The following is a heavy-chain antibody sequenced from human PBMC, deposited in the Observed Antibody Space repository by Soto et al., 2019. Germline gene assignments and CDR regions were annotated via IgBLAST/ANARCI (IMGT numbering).Heavy chain of an antibody. V-gene: IGHV3-30*18. Sequence: QVQLVESGGGVVQPGRSLRLSCAASGFTFSNYGMHWVRQAPGKGLEWVAVISYDGSDKNYTDSVKGRFTISRDNSKNTLYLQMNSLRADDTAVYYCVKARGYYYDSRGYYYLDYWGQGTLDTVSS. J-gene: IGHJ4*02. D-gene: IGHD3-22*01. CDR1: GFTFSNYG. CDR3: VKARGYYYDSRGYYYLDY. CDR2: ISYDGSDK.